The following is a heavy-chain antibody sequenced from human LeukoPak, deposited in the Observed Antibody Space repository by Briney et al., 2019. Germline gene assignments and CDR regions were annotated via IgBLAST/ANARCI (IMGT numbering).Heavy chain of an antibody. D-gene: IGHD6-13*01. Sequence: GSLRLSCAASGFTFNNYNMNWVRQAPGKALEWVSSITSSGTYIFYADSVKGRFTISRDNAKNSLYLQMNSLRAEDTAVYYCARAISSSWYLFDYWGQGTLVTVSS. CDR2: ITSSGTYI. J-gene: IGHJ4*02. CDR1: GFTFNNYN. CDR3: ARAISSSWYLFDY. V-gene: IGHV3-21*01.